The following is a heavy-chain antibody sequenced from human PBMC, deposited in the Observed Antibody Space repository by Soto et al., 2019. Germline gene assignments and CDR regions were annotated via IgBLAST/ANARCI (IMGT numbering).Heavy chain of an antibody. Sequence: GGSLRLSCAASGFTFSDHYMDWVRQAPGKGLEWVGRTRNNANSHTTEYAASVKGRFTISRDDSKNSLYLQMNSLKVEHTAVYYCARATTVTDYWGQGALVTVSS. CDR1: GFTFSDHY. CDR2: TRNNANSHTT. CDR3: ARATTVTDY. D-gene: IGHD4-17*01. V-gene: IGHV3-72*01. J-gene: IGHJ4*02.